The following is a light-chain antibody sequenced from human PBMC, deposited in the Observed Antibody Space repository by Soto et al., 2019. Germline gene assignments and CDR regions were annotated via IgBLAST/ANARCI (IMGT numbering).Light chain of an antibody. CDR1: QSVSSSY. J-gene: IGKJ4*01. Sequence: EIVLTQSPGTLSLSPGERATLSCRASQSVSSSYLAWYQQKPGQAPRLLIYGASSRATDIPDRFSGSGAGTDFTLTISRLEPEDSVVYYCQQYGSSSTFGGGTKVEIK. CDR3: QQYGSSST. CDR2: GAS. V-gene: IGKV3-20*01.